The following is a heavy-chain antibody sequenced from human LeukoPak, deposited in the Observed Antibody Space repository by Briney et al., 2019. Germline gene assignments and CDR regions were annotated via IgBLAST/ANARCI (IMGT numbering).Heavy chain of an antibody. J-gene: IGHJ4*02. Sequence: SETLSLTCTVSGYSISSGYQWGWIRQTPGEGLEYIASMYHSGTTYYNPSLKSRVTVSIDTSKNQFSLRLHSVTAADTAVYYCARESTVRTARCFDCWGRGTLVTVSS. CDR2: MYHSGTT. V-gene: IGHV4-38-2*02. D-gene: IGHD4-17*01. CDR3: ARESTVRTARCFDC. CDR1: GYSISSGYQ.